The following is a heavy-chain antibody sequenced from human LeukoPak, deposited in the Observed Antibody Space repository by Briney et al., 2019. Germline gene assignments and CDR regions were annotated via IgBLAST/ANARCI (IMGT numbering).Heavy chain of an antibody. Sequence: PSETLSLTCTVSGGSIRSGDYYWGWIRQPPGKGLGWIGSIYHSGSTYYNPSLKSRVTISVDTSKNQFSLKLSSVTAADTAVYYCARDLRWNEGPLGYWGQGTLVTVSS. D-gene: IGHD1-1*01. CDR3: ARDLRWNEGPLGY. CDR2: IYHSGST. V-gene: IGHV4-39*07. CDR1: GGSIRSGDYY. J-gene: IGHJ4*02.